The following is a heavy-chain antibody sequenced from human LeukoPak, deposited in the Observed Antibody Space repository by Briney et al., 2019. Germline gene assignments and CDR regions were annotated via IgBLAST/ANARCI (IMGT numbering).Heavy chain of an antibody. J-gene: IGHJ5*02. CDR3: AKIRHSSSPVNWFDP. CDR1: GFTFSSYA. D-gene: IGHD6-6*01. Sequence: SGGSLRLSCVVSGFTFSSYAMSWVRQAPGKGLEWVSTISDGGSSTYYADSVKGRFTVSRDNSRNTLYLQMNSLRAEDTAVYYCAKIRHSSSPVNWFDPWGQGTLVTVSS. V-gene: IGHV3-23*01. CDR2: ISDGGSST.